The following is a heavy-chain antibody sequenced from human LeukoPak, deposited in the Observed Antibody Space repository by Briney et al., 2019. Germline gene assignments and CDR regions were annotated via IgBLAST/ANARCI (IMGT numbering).Heavy chain of an antibody. Sequence: GGSLRLSCAASGFTFSDYYMSWIRQAPGKGLEWLSYISESDNSIYYADSVKGRFTISRDNAKNSLSLQMNSLRVEDMAIYYCARVRGYSGSGTFWYFDLWGRGTLVTVSS. CDR2: ISESDNSI. J-gene: IGHJ2*01. V-gene: IGHV3-11*01. CDR3: ARVRGYSGSGTFWYFDL. CDR1: GFTFSDYY. D-gene: IGHD3-10*01.